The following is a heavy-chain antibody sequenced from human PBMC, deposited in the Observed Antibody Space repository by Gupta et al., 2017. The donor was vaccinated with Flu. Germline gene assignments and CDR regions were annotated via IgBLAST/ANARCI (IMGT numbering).Heavy chain of an antibody. CDR2: MNPNSGNT. V-gene: IGHV1-8*01. J-gene: IGHJ6*02. CDR3: ARERSGEYSSSWYVYYYYGMDV. Sequence: DINWVRQATGQGLEWMGWMNPNSGNTGYAQKFQGRVTMTRNTSISTAYMELSSLRSEDTAVYYCARERSGEYSSSWYVYYYYGMDVWGQGTTVTVSS. CDR1: D. D-gene: IGHD6-13*01.